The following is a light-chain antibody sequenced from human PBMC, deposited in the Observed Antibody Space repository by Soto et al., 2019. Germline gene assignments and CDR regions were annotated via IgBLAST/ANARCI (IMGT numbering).Light chain of an antibody. V-gene: IGKV4-1*01. CDR3: QQYYSTPRT. J-gene: IGKJ1*01. CDR2: WAS. CDR1: QSVLYSSNNKNY. Sequence: DIVMTQSPDSLAVSLGERATINCKSSQSVLYSSNNKNYLAWYQQKPGQPPKLLIYWASTRESWVPDRFSGSGSETDFTLTISILQAEDVAVYYCQQYYSTPRTFGQGTKVEIK.